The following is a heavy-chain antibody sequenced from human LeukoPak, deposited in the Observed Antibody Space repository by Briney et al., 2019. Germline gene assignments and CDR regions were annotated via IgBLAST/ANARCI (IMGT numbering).Heavy chain of an antibody. V-gene: IGHV4-39*07. J-gene: IGHJ4*02. Sequence: KASETLSLTCTVSGGSISSSSYYWGWIRQPPGKGLEWIGSIYYSGSTYYNPSLKSRVTISVDTSKNQFSLKLSSVTAADTAVYYCARDLSMATTDYWGQGTLVTVSS. CDR1: GGSISSSSYY. CDR3: ARDLSMATTDY. D-gene: IGHD5-24*01. CDR2: IYYSGST.